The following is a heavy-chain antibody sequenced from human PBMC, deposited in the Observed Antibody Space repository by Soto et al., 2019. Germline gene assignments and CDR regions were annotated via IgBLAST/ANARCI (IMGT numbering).Heavy chain of an antibody. CDR2: ISGSGGST. Sequence: EVQLLESGGGLVQPEGSLRLSCAASGFTFSSYAMSWVRQAPGKGLEWVSAISGSGGSTYYADSVKGRFTISRDNSKNTLYLQMNSLRAEDTAVYYCANWVVRGVDRSWGQGTLVTVSS. CDR3: ANWVVRGVDRS. J-gene: IGHJ4*02. D-gene: IGHD3-10*01. CDR1: GFTFSSYA. V-gene: IGHV3-23*01.